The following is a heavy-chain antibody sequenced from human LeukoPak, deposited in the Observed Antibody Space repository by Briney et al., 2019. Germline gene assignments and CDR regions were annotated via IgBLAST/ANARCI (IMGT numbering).Heavy chain of an antibody. J-gene: IGHJ4*02. D-gene: IGHD6-6*01. Sequence: PGRSLRLSCAASGFTFSSYAMHWVRQAPGKGLEWVAVISYDGSNKYYADSVKGRFTISRDNSKNTLYLQMNSLRAEDTAVYYCAGDGEAGSSSFPLKHPLDYWGQGTLVTVSS. CDR3: AGDGEAGSSSFPLKHPLDY. V-gene: IGHV3-30-3*01. CDR1: GFTFSSYA. CDR2: ISYDGSNK.